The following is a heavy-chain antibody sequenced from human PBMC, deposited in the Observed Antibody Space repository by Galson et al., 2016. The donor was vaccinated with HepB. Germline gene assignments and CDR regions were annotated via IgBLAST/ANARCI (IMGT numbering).Heavy chain of an antibody. J-gene: IGHJ4*02. CDR2: IIPIFGTT. Sequence: SVKVSCKASGGTFSSNAIIWVRQAPGQGLEWMGGIIPIFGTTDYAQNFQGRVTIIADESTSTAYMELSTLRSEDTAVYYCARVSGAYFDYWGQGTLVTVSS. D-gene: IGHD3-10*01. V-gene: IGHV1-69*13. CDR3: ARVSGAYFDY. CDR1: GGTFSSNA.